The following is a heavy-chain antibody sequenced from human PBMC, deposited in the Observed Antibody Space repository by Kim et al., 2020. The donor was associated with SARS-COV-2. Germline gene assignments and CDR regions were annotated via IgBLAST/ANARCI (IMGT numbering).Heavy chain of an antibody. Sequence: PSLESRVTISVDTSKNQFSLKLSSVTAADTAVYYCASSYYYDSSGYKFDYWGQGTLVTVSS. D-gene: IGHD3-22*01. V-gene: IGHV4-59*01. J-gene: IGHJ4*02. CDR3: ASSYYYDSSGYKFDY.